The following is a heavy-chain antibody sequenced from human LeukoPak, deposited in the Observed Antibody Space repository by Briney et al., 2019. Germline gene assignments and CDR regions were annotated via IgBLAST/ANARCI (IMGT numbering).Heavy chain of an antibody. V-gene: IGHV1-3*01. CDR1: GYTFTSYA. CDR3: ARWGELLLRGFDY. D-gene: IGHD1-26*01. J-gene: IGHJ4*02. CDR2: INAGNGNT. Sequence: GASVKVSCKASGYTFTSYAMHWVRQAPGQRLEWMGWINAGNGNTKYSQKFQGRVTITRDTSASTAYMELSSLRSEDTAVYYCARWGELLLRGFDYWGQGTLVTVSS.